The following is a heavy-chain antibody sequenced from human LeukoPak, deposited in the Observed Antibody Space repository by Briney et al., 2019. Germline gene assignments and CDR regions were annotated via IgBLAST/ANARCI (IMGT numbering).Heavy chain of an antibody. CDR3: ARDEFRTNGMDV. D-gene: IGHD1-14*01. J-gene: IGHJ6*02. Sequence: ASVKVSCKASGYTFTGYYIGWVRQAPGQGLEWMGWINPNSGDTNYAQKFQGRVTMTRDTSISTAYMELSRLRSDDTAVYYCARDEFRTNGMDVWGQGTTVTVSS. CDR2: INPNSGDT. CDR1: GYTFTGYY. V-gene: IGHV1-2*02.